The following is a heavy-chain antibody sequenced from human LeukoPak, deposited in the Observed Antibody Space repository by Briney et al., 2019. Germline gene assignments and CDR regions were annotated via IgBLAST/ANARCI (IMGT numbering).Heavy chain of an antibody. V-gene: IGHV3-48*01. Sequence: GGSLRLSCAASGFTFSSYSMNWVRQAPGKGLEWVSYISSSSSTIYYADSVKGRFTISRDNAKNSLYLQMNSLRAEDTAVYYCAKGITMIVGLPLDYWGQGTLVTVSS. J-gene: IGHJ4*02. D-gene: IGHD3-22*01. CDR1: GFTFSSYS. CDR3: AKGITMIVGLPLDY. CDR2: ISSSSSTI.